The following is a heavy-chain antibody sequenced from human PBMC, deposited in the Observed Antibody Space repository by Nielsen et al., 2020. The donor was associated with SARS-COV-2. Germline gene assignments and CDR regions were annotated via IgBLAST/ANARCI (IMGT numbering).Heavy chain of an antibody. D-gene: IGHD5-12*01. CDR1: GYTFTSYA. CDR2: INAGNGNT. Sequence: ASVKVSCKASGYTFTSYAMHWVRQAPGQRLEWMGWINAGNGNTKYSQKFQGRATITRDTSASTAYMELSSLRSEDTAVYYCASERGYSGYDRGTFDYWGQGTLVTVSS. J-gene: IGHJ4*02. CDR3: ASERGYSGYDRGTFDY. V-gene: IGHV1-3*01.